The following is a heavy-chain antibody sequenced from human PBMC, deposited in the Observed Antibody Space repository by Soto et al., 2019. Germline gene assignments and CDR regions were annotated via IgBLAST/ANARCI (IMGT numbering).Heavy chain of an antibody. CDR2: ISYDGNNK. CDR1: GFTFSSYG. V-gene: IGHV3-30*18. Sequence: QVQLVESGGGVVQPGRSLRLSCAASGFTFSSYGMHWVRQAPGKGLEWVAVISYDGNNKYYADSVKGRFTISRDKFKNTLYLQMNSLRAEDTAVYYCAKSVYNWNDGFFDYWGQGTLVTVSS. CDR3: AKSVYNWNDGFFDY. J-gene: IGHJ4*02. D-gene: IGHD1-1*01.